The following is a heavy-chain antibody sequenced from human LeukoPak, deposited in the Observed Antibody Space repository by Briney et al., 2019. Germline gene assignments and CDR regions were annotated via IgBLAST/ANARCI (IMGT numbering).Heavy chain of an antibody. Sequence: GGSLRLSCAGSGFSVSNYYMNWVRQAPGKGLECVSLIRDSGETFYADSVKGRFTISRDNSKNTVYLQMNRLRVEDTAVYFCARDRAVTQVWVEFDSWGQGTLVTVSS. CDR1: GFSVSNYY. CDR2: IRDSGET. J-gene: IGHJ5*01. CDR3: ARDRAVTQVWVEFDS. V-gene: IGHV3-66*03. D-gene: IGHD3-16*01.